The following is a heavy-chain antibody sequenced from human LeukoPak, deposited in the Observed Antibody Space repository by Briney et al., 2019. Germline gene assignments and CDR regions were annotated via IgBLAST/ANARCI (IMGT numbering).Heavy chain of an antibody. Sequence: SSETLSLTCTVSGGSISSHYWSWIRQPPGKGLEWIGYLYYSGSTNYNPSLKSRVTISVDTSKNQFSLKLSSVTAADTAVYYCAREEYSSSWYDYWGQGTLVTVSS. V-gene: IGHV4-59*11. CDR3: AREEYSSSWYDY. CDR2: LYYSGST. CDR1: GGSISSHY. J-gene: IGHJ4*02. D-gene: IGHD6-13*01.